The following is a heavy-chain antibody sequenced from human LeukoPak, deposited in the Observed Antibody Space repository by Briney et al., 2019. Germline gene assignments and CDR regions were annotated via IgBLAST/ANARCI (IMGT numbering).Heavy chain of an antibody. Sequence: RPSETLSLTCAVSGGSISSGGYSWSWIRQPLGKGLEWIGYIYHSGSTYYNPSLKSRVTMSVDTSMNQVSLKLSSLTAADTAVYYCAASSGVTLGRFWGQGTLVTVSS. J-gene: IGHJ4*02. CDR3: AASSGVTLGRF. V-gene: IGHV4-30-2*05. CDR2: IYHSGST. D-gene: IGHD3-16*01. CDR1: GGSISSGGYS.